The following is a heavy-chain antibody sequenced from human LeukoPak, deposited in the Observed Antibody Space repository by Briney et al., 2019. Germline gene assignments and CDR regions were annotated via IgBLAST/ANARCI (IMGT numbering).Heavy chain of an antibody. V-gene: IGHV4-59*01. CDR1: GGSISSDY. Sequence: SETLSLTCSVSGGSISSDYWAWIRQPPGKGLDWIGYMYYTGSTNYNPSLKSRVTISLATSKNQLSLKLSSVTAADTAVYYCARSWGAGTTVVWGQGTLVTVSP. D-gene: IGHD1-7*01. CDR3: ARSWGAGTTVV. J-gene: IGHJ4*02. CDR2: MYYTGST.